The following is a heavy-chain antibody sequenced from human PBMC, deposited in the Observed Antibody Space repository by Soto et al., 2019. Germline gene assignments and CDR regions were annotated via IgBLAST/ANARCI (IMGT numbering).Heavy chain of an antibody. J-gene: IGHJ6*02. CDR2: ISAYNGNT. D-gene: IGHD6-13*01. V-gene: IGHV1-18*01. CDR3: ARDTAAARNYYYGMDV. CDR1: GYTFTSYG. Sequence: ASVKVSCKASGYTFTSYGISWVRQAPGQGLEWMGWISAYNGNTNYAQKLQGRVTMTTDTSTSTAYMELRSLRSDDTAVYYCARDTAAARNYYYGMDVCGQGTTVTVSS.